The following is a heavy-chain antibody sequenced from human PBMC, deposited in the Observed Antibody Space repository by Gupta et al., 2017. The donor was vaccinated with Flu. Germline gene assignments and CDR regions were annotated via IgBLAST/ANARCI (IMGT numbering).Heavy chain of an antibody. CDR2: ISWNSGSI. D-gene: IGHD3-22*01. J-gene: IGHJ4*02. V-gene: IGHV3-9*01. Sequence: QAPGKGLEWVSGISWNSGSIGYADSVKGRFTISRDNAKNSLYLQMNSLRAEDTALYYCAKDRRRYYDSSGSDYWGQGTLVTVSS. CDR3: AKDRRRYYDSSGSDY.